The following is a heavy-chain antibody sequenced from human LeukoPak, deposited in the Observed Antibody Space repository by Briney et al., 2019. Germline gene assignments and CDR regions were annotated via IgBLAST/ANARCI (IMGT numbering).Heavy chain of an antibody. J-gene: IGHJ4*02. CDR3: ARPTGSGWYYFDY. CDR1: GGSISNYY. D-gene: IGHD6-19*01. V-gene: IGHV4-59*01. CDR2: IYYSGNT. Sequence: PSETLSLTCTVSGGSISNYYWSWIRQPPGKGLEWIGYIYYSGNTNYNPSLKSRVTISVDASKSQFSLRLSSVTAADTAVYYCARPTGSGWYYFDYWGQGTLVTVSS.